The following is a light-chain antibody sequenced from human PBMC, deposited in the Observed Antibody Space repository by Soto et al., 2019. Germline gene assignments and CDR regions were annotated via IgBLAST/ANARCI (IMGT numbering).Light chain of an antibody. J-gene: IGLJ1*01. CDR1: SSDIGSYNL. CDR2: EVS. CDR3: CSYTRNMIHYV. Sequence: QSALTQPASVSGSPGQSITISCTGTSSDIGSYNLVSWYQQHPGKAPKLMIFEVSKRPSGVSTRFSGSKSGNTASLTISGLQAEDAADYYCCSYTRNMIHYVFGSGTKLTVL. V-gene: IGLV2-23*02.